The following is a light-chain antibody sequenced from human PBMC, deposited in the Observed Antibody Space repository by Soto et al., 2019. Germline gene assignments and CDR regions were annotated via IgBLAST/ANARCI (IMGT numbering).Light chain of an antibody. V-gene: IGKV2-28*01. Sequence: IVMTQSPLSLPVTPGEPASISCRASQSLLHSNGYNYLDWYLQKPGQSPQLLISLGSNRASGVPARFSGSGSATDFTLNIARVEAEDFGVYYCMQALQSPYTFGQGTKVDIK. CDR3: MQALQSPYT. CDR1: QSLLHSNGYNY. J-gene: IGKJ2*01. CDR2: LGS.